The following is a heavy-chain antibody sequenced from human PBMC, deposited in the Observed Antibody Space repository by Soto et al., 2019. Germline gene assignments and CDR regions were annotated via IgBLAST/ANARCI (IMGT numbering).Heavy chain of an antibody. Sequence: QVQLVESGGGVVQPGRSLRLSCAASGFTFSSYGMHWVRQAPGKGLEWVAVIWYDGSNKYYADSVKGRFTISRDNSKNTLYLQMNSLRAEDTAVYYCARDQEVVAATTDGEGYYYYYMDVWGKGTTVTVSS. CDR1: GFTFSSYG. J-gene: IGHJ6*03. V-gene: IGHV3-33*01. D-gene: IGHD2-15*01. CDR3: ARDQEVVAATTDGEGYYYYYMDV. CDR2: IWYDGSNK.